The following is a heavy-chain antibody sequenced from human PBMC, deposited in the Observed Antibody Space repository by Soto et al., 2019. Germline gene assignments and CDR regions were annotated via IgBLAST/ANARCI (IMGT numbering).Heavy chain of an antibody. CDR1: GGSVSSRNYY. D-gene: IGHD3-22*01. J-gene: IGHJ5*02. CDR2: LYYSGST. Sequence: LSLTCTVSGGSVSSRNYYWSWIRQPPGKGLEWIGYLYYSGSTNYNPSLKSRVTTSADASKNQFSLKLSSVTAADTAVYYCARGWLPSPNLRFDPWGQGILVTVSS. V-gene: IGHV4-61*01. CDR3: ARGWLPSPNLRFDP.